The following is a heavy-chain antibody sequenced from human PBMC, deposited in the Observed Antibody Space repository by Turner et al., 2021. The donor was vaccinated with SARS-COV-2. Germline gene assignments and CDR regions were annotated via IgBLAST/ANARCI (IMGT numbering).Heavy chain of an antibody. Sequence: QLQLQESGPGLGKPSEPMSLTCTVSGGSISSSNYYWGWIRQPPGKGLEWIGSIYYSGSTYYNPSLKSRVTISVDTSKNQFSLKLSSVTAADTAVYYCARLLNPGSYYYYYYGMDVWGQGTTVTVSS. CDR2: IYYSGST. J-gene: IGHJ6*02. V-gene: IGHV4-39*01. CDR1: GGSISSSNYY. D-gene: IGHD3-10*01. CDR3: ARLLNPGSYYYYYYGMDV.